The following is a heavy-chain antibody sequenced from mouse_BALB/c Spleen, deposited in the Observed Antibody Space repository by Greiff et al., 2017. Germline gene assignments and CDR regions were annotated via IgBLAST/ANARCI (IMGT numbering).Heavy chain of an antibody. V-gene: IGHV1-80*01. Sequence: VQLQQSGAELVRPGSSVKISCKASGYAFSSYWMNWVKQRPGQGLEWIGQIYPGDGDTNYNGKFKGKATLTADKSSSTAYMQLSSLTSEDSAVYFCARMWGDYEGGFAYWGQGTLVTVSA. D-gene: IGHD2-4*01. CDR1: GYAFSSYW. J-gene: IGHJ3*01. CDR3: ARMWGDYEGGFAY. CDR2: IYPGDGDT.